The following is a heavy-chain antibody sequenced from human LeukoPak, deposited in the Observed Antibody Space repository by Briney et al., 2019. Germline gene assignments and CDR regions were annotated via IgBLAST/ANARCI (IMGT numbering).Heavy chain of an antibody. Sequence: ASVKVSCKASGGTFSSYGISWVRQAPGQGLEWMGRIIPILAIANYAQKFQGRVTITADKSTSTAYMELRSLRSDDTAVYYCARPMGLYYYDSSGYDPPYYFDYWGQGTLVTVSS. J-gene: IGHJ4*02. D-gene: IGHD3-22*01. CDR2: IIPILAIA. CDR3: ARPMGLYYYDSSGYDPPYYFDY. V-gene: IGHV1-69*04. CDR1: GGTFSSYG.